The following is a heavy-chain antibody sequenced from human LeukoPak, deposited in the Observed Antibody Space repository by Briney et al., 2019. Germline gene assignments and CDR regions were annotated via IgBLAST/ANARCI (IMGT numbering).Heavy chain of an antibody. D-gene: IGHD6-13*01. CDR2: ISWNSGSI. CDR3: AKDGIAAAYYYYMDV. J-gene: IGHJ6*03. CDR1: GFTFDDYA. Sequence: GRSLRLSCAASGFTFDDYAMHWVRQAPGKGLEWVSGISWNSGSIGYADSVKGRFTISRDNAKNSLYLQMNSLRAEDTALYYCAKDGIAAAYYYYMDVWGEGTTVTVSS. V-gene: IGHV3-9*01.